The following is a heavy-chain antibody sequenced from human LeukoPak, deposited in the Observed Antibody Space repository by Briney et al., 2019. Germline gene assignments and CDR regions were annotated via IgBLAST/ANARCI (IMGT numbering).Heavy chain of an antibody. D-gene: IGHD6-13*01. Sequence: GGSLRLSCAASGFTFSSYAMSWVRQAPGKGLEWVSAISGTGSSTYSADSVKGRFTISRDNSKNTLYLQMNSLRAEDTAVYYCAGGISATGGGWGQGTMVTVSS. V-gene: IGHV3-23*01. CDR2: ISGTGSST. J-gene: IGHJ3*01. CDR3: AGGISATGGG. CDR1: GFTFSSYA.